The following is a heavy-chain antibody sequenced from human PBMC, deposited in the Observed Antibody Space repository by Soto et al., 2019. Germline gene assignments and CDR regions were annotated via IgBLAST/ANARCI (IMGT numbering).Heavy chain of an antibody. D-gene: IGHD1-26*01. CDR2: IYSNGGT. J-gene: IGHJ6*02. CDR1: GDSIGTYN. Sequence: QVQLQASGPGLVKPSDTLSLTCTVSGDSIGTYNWGWIRQPPGKRLEWIGYIYSNGGTSYNPALTRRVSLSPRTPTQHCSPRRSSVTAADTAVYYCVRQGIGALHGLVDVWGQGTTVTVSS. CDR3: VRQGIGALHGLVDV. V-gene: IGHV4-59*08.